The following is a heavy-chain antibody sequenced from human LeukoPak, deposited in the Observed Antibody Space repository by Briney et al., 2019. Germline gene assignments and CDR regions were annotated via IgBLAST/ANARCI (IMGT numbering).Heavy chain of an antibody. V-gene: IGHV4-39*01. CDR3: ACQGMVRGVTTYYYGMDV. Sequence: SETLSLTCTVSGGSISSSSYYWGWIRQPPGKGLEWIGSIYYSGSTYYNPSLKSRVTISVDTSKNQFSLKLSSVTAADTAVYYCACQGMVRGVTTYYYGMDVWGQGTTVTVSS. D-gene: IGHD3-10*01. J-gene: IGHJ6*02. CDR1: GGSISSSSYY. CDR2: IYYSGST.